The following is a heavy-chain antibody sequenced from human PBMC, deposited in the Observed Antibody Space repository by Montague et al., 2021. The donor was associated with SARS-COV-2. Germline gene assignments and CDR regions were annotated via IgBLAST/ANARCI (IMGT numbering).Heavy chain of an antibody. CDR1: GFTFNNYA. Sequence: SLRLSCAASGFTFNNYAMHWVRQAPGKGLEWVAFISYDGSNKYYADSVKGRFAISRDNSKNTLYLQMNSQRAEDTAVYYCVRASLIKARIAVAGTTVYWGQGTLVTISS. CDR3: VRASLIKARIAVAGTTVY. D-gene: IGHD6-19*01. CDR2: ISYDGSNK. V-gene: IGHV3-30*09. J-gene: IGHJ4*02.